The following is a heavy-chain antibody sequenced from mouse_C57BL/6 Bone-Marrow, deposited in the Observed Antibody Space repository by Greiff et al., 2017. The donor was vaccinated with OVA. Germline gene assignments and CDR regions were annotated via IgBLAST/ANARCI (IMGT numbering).Heavy chain of an antibody. Sequence: QVQLQQPGAELVRPGSSVKLSCKASGYTFTSYWMHWVKQRPIQGLEWIGNIDPSDSETHYNQKFKDKATLTVDKSSSTAYMQLSSLTSEDSAVYYCAVYYDYDRDFDVWGTGTTVTISS. D-gene: IGHD2-4*01. J-gene: IGHJ1*03. CDR1: GYTFTSYW. CDR2: IDPSDSET. CDR3: AVYYDYDRDFDV. V-gene: IGHV1-52*01.